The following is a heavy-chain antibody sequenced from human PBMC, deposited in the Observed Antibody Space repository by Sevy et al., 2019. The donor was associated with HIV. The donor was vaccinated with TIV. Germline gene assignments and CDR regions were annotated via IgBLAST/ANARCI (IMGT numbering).Heavy chain of an antibody. Sequence: GGSLRLSCAASGFTFSSYAMHWVRQAPGKGLEWVAVISYDGSNKYYADSVKGRFTISRDNSKNTLYLQMNSLRAEDRAVYYFAREESITMVRGGGYYFDYWGQGTLVTVSS. CDR3: AREESITMVRGGGYYFDY. J-gene: IGHJ4*02. CDR1: GFTFSSYA. V-gene: IGHV3-30-3*01. CDR2: ISYDGSNK. D-gene: IGHD3-10*01.